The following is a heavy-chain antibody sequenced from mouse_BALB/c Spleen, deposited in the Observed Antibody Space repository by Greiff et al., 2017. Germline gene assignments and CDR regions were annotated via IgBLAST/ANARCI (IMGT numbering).Heavy chain of an antibody. D-gene: IGHD2-2*01. CDR3: ARDGDYYGYDVPAY. CDR2: INPSTGYT. J-gene: IGHJ3*01. Sequence: VQGVESGAELAKPGASVKMSCKASGYTFTSYWMHWVKQRPGQGLEWIGYINPSTGYTEYNQKFKDKATLTADKSSSTAYMQLSSLTSEDSAVYYCARDGDYYGYDVPAYWGQGTLVTVSA. V-gene: IGHV1-7*01. CDR1: GYTFTSYW.